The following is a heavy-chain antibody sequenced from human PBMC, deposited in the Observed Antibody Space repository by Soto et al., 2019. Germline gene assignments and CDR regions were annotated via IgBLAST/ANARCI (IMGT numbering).Heavy chain of an antibody. CDR2: VYWDDDN. J-gene: IGHJ4*02. V-gene: IGHV2-5*02. Sequence: GLDLEWLAVVYWDDDNRYRPSLKSRVTFTRDISKNQVVFTMANMDPVDTATYYCAHKVTADLNARVSDSWGQGTLVTVSS. CDR3: AHKVTADLNARVSDS.